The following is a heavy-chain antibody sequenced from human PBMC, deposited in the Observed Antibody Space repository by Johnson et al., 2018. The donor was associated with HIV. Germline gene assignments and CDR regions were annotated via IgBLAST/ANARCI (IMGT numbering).Heavy chain of an antibody. CDR2: ISYDGSNK. CDR3: AKTYSGSNRDAFDI. J-gene: IGHJ3*02. CDR1: GFTFSSYG. D-gene: IGHD1-26*01. Sequence: QVLLVESGGGVVQPGRSLRLSCAASGFTFSSYGMHWVRQAPGKGLEWVAVISYDGSNKYYADSVKGRFTISRDNSKNTLYLQMNSLRAEDTAVYYCAKTYSGSNRDAFDIWGQGTMVTVSS. V-gene: IGHV3-30*18.